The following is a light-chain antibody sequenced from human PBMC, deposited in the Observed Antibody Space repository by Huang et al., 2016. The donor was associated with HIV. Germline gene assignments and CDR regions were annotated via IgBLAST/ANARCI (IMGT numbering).Light chain of an antibody. Sequence: EIVLTQSPGTLSLSPGERATLSCRASQSVGRNVGWYQQKAGQTTRLVIYDASTRATGIPARFSGSGSGTDFTLTISSLEPEDVAVYYCQQRDSFGQGTRL. CDR3: QQRDS. J-gene: IGKJ5*01. CDR2: DAS. CDR1: QSVGRN. V-gene: IGKV3-11*01.